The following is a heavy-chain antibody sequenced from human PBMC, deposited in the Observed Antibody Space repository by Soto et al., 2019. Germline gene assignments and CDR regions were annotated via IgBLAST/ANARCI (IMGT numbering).Heavy chain of an antibody. J-gene: IGHJ4*02. D-gene: IGHD2-15*01. CDR1: GYTFTSYD. CDR3: ARSISCSGGSCYSVIDY. CDR2: MNPNSGKT. Sequence: AASVKVSCKASGYTFTSYDINWVRQATGQGLEWMGWMNPNSGKTNYAQKFQGRVTMTTNTSISTAYMELSSLRSEDTAVYYCARSISCSGGSCYSVIDYWGQGTLVTVSS. V-gene: IGHV1-8*01.